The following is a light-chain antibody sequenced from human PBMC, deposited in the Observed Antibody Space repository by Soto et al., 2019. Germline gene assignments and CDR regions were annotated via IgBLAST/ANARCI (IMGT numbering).Light chain of an antibody. CDR3: QNYNSAPRT. V-gene: IGKV1-27*01. CDR1: QGISNY. CDR2: AAS. J-gene: IGKJ1*01. Sequence: DIEMTQSPSSLSASVGDRVTITCRASQGISNYLAWYQQKPGKVPKLLIYAASTLQSWVPSRFSGSGSGADFTRTISSLQPEDVATDYCQNYNSAPRTFGQGTKVEI.